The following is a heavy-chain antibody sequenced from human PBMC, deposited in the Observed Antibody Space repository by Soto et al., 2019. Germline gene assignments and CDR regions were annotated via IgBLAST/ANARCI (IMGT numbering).Heavy chain of an antibody. CDR3: ARLVGGPLYYYDSSGYYFDY. J-gene: IGHJ4*02. V-gene: IGHV4-31*03. D-gene: IGHD3-22*01. CDR1: GGSISSGGYY. CDR2: IYYSGST. Sequence: SETLSLTCTVSGGSISSGGYYWSWIRQHPGKGLEWIGYIYYSGSTYYNPSLKSRVTISVDTSKNQFSLKLSSVTAADTAVYYCARLVGGPLYYYDSSGYYFDYWGQGTLVTVSS.